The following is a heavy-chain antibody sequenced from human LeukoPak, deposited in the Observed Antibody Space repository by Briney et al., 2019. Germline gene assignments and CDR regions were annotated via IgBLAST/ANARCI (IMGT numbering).Heavy chain of an antibody. D-gene: IGHD2-21*01. V-gene: IGHV4-4*07. CDR3: ARHWLEAGKTYSYWFDP. J-gene: IGHJ5*02. Sequence: SETLSLTCIVSGGSISSRHWSWIRQPAGKGLEWIGHIYSSGSSNYNPSLKSRVTMSVDTSTNHFSLKLTSVTAADTAVYYCARHWLEAGKTYSYWFDPWGQGTLVTVSS. CDR2: IYSSGSS. CDR1: GGSISSRH.